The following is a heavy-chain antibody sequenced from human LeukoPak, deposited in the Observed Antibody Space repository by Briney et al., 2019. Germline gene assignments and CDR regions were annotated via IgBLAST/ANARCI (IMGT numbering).Heavy chain of an antibody. CDR1: GYSFTTYW. V-gene: IGHV5-51*01. CDR2: IYPDDSHT. CDR3: ARHPRNYYGSSGYYSHDTFDI. D-gene: IGHD3-22*01. Sequence: GESLQISCKGSGYSFTTYWIGWVRQMPATGLEWMGVIYPDDSHTRYSPAFQGQVTISADKSIRTAYLQWSSLKDSDTAIYYCARHPRNYYGSSGYYSHDTFDIWGQGTMVTVSS. J-gene: IGHJ3*02.